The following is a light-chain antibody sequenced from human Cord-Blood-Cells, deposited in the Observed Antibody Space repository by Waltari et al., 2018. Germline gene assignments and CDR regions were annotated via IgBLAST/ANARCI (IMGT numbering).Light chain of an antibody. V-gene: IGKV2-28*01. CDR1: QSLLHSNGYNY. CDR2: LGS. J-gene: IGKJ4*01. Sequence: DIVMTQSPLSLPVTPGEPASISRRSSQSLLHSNGYNYLDWYLQKPGQPPQLLIYLGSNRASGVPDRFSGSGSGTDFTLKISRVEAEDVGVYYCMQALQTPLTFGGGTKVEIK. CDR3: MQALQTPLT.